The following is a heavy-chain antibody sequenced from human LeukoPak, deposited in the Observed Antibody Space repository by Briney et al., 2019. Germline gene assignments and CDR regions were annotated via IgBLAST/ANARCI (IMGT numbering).Heavy chain of an antibody. CDR1: GYTFTSYD. Sequence: ASVKVSCKASGYTFTSYDINWVRQATGQGLEWIGWMNPNSGNTGYAQKFQGRVTMTRNTSISTAYMELSSLRSEVTAVYYCARENYYYYYMDVWGKGTTVTITS. V-gene: IGHV1-8*01. CDR2: MNPNSGNT. J-gene: IGHJ6*03. CDR3: ARENYYYYYMDV.